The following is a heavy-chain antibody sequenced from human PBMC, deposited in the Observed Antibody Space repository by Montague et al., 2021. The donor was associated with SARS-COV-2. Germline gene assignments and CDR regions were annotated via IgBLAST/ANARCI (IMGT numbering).Heavy chain of an antibody. V-gene: IGHV3-33*01. CDR1: GFTFSSYG. Sequence: SLRLSCAASGFTFSSYGMHWVRQAPGKGLEWVAVIWYDGSNKYYADSVKGRFTISRGNSKNTLYLQMNSLRAEDTAVYYCARVLSYYGMDVWGQGTTVTVSS. J-gene: IGHJ6*02. CDR3: ARVLSYYGMDV. CDR2: IWYDGSNK. D-gene: IGHD3-10*01.